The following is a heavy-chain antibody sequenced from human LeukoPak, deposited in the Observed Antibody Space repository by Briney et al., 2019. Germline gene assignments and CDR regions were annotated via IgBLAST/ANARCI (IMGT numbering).Heavy chain of an antibody. J-gene: IGHJ4*02. CDR1: GFTFEDYG. V-gene: IGHV3-20*04. CDR3: ARDPEGYYDSSGYCSPRYFDY. CDR2: INWNGGST. D-gene: IGHD3-22*01. Sequence: GGSLRLSCAASGFTFEDYGMSWVRQAPGKGLEWVSGINWNGGSTGYADSVKGRFTISRDNAKNSLYLQMNSLRAEDTALYYCARDPEGYYDSSGYCSPRYFDYWGQGTLVTVSS.